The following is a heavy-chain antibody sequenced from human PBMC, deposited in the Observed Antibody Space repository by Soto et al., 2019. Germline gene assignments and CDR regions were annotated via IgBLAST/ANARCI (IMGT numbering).Heavy chain of an antibody. CDR2: IYHSGVR. V-gene: IGHV4-4*02. CDR1: GDSISSSNW. D-gene: IGHD3-10*01. CDR3: ARFAVWGGFDL. J-gene: IGHJ2*01. Sequence: QVQLQESGPGLVKPSGTLSLTCGVSGDSISSSNWWSWVRQTPGKGLEWIGEIYHSGVRNDNPSLKSRVIISVDNSTNQLSLELTSVTAADTAVYYCARFAVWGGFDLWGRGTLVSVSS.